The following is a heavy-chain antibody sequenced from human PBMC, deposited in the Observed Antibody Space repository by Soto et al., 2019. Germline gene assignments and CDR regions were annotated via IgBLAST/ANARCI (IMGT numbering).Heavy chain of an antibody. Sequence: QVQLVESGGGVVQPGRSLRLSCAASGFTFSSYGMHWVRQAPGKGLEWVAVIWYDGSNKYYADSVKGRFTISRDNSKNTLYLQMNSLRAEDTAVYYCARSEGGSPVPLYWGQGTLVTVS. V-gene: IGHV3-33*01. CDR1: GFTFSSYG. D-gene: IGHD1-26*01. CDR2: IWYDGSNK. J-gene: IGHJ4*02. CDR3: ARSEGGSPVPLY.